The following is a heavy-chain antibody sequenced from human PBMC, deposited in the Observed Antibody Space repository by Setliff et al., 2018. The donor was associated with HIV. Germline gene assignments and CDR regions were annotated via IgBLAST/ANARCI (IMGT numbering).Heavy chain of an antibody. CDR3: ARDEERRGPPGI. CDR1: GYTFTGYY. D-gene: IGHD1-26*01. J-gene: IGHJ6*04. V-gene: IGHV1-2*02. Sequence: ASVKVSCKASGYTFTGYYMHWVRQAPGQGLEWMGWINPNSGGTTYAQKFQGRVTMTRDTSISTAYMEVSRLRSDDTAVYYCARDEERRGPPGIWGTGTAVTVSS. CDR2: INPNSGGT.